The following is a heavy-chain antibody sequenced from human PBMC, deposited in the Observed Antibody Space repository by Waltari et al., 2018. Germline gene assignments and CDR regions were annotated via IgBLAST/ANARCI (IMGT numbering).Heavy chain of an antibody. Sequence: QVQLVQSESELKKPGASVKIACKASGYNFTNFAINWLRQAPGQGLEWMGWSSTATGNPTYARDFTGRFDFSLDTSVSTAYLQISSLKTEDTAVYFCARDRVVGATDWGYWGQGTLVTVSS. CDR1: GYNFTNFA. J-gene: IGHJ4*02. D-gene: IGHD1-26*01. CDR3: ARDRVVGATDWGY. V-gene: IGHV7-4-1*02. CDR2: SSTATGNP.